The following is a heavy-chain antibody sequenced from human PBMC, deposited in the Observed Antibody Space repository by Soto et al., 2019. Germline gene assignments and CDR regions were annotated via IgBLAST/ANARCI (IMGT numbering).Heavy chain of an antibody. CDR3: ARTTVVSGTPDFDY. J-gene: IGHJ4*02. V-gene: IGHV3-30-3*01. CDR1: GFTFSSFT. D-gene: IGHD4-4*01. CDR2: ISYDDGDNK. Sequence: ESGGGVVPPGRSLRLSCAASGFTFSSFTMHWVRQAPGKGLEWVAVISYDDGDNKYYADSVKGRFTISRDNSKNTLYLQMNSLRPEDTAVYYCARTTVVSGTPDFDYWGQGTLVTVSS.